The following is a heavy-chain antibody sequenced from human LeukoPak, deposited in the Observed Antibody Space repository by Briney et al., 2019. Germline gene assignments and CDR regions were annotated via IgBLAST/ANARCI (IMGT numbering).Heavy chain of an antibody. J-gene: IGHJ4*02. CDR1: GYTFTSYG. D-gene: IGHD1-26*01. CDR3: ARSGRYSGSYSLDY. CDR2: ISAYNGNT. V-gene: IGHV1-18*01. Sequence: ASVKVSCKASGYTFTSYGISWVRQAPGQGLEWMGWISAYNGNTNYAQELQGRVTMTTDTSTSTAYMELRSLRSDDTAVYYCARSGRYSGSYSLDYWGQGTLVTVSS.